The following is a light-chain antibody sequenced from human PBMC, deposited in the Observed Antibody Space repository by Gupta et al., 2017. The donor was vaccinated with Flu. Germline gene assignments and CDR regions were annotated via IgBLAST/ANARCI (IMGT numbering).Light chain of an antibody. Sequence: DIQMTQSPSTLSASVGDRVTITCRASQSISNWLAWYQQKPGKAPSLLIYKASTLECGVPSRFSASGSGTEFTLTISSLQPDDFATYYCQQYNSYSWTFGQGTKVEI. J-gene: IGKJ1*01. CDR3: QQYNSYSWT. V-gene: IGKV1-5*03. CDR1: QSISNW. CDR2: KAS.